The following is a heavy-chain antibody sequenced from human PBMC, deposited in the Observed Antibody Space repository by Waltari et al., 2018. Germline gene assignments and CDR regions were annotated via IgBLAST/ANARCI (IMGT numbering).Heavy chain of an antibody. CDR2: INHSGST. Sequence: QVQLQQWGAGLLKPSETLSLTCAVYGGSFSGSYWSWIRQPPGKGLEWIGEINHSGSTNYNPSLKSRVTISVDTSKNQFSLKLSSVTAADTAVYYCARGRLHLSPFDYWDQGTLVTVSS. J-gene: IGHJ4*02. V-gene: IGHV4-34*01. CDR1: GGSFSGSY. CDR3: ARGRLHLSPFDY.